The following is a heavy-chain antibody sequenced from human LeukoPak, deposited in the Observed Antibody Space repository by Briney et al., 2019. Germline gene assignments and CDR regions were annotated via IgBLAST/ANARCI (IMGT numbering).Heavy chain of an antibody. CDR3: ACLAVVTFYYFDY. D-gene: IGHD4-23*01. CDR2: ISGSGGST. V-gene: IGHV3-23*01. Sequence: GGSLRLSCAASGFTFGSYAMSWVRQAPGKGLEWVSAISGSGGSTYYADSVKGRFTISRDNSKNTLYLQMNSLRAEDTAVYYCACLAVVTFYYFDYWGQGTLVTVSS. CDR1: GFTFGSYA. J-gene: IGHJ4*02.